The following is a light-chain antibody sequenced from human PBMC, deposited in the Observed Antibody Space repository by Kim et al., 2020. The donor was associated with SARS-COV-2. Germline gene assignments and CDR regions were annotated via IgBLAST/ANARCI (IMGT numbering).Light chain of an antibody. CDR3: QKYNSAPWT. CDR2: AAS. Sequence: DIQMTQSPSSLSASVGDRVTITCRASQAISNYLAWYQQKPGKVPKVLIYAASTLQSGVPSRFSGSGSGTDFTLTITSLQPEDVATYYCQKYNSAPWTFGQGTKVDIK. V-gene: IGKV1-27*01. J-gene: IGKJ1*01. CDR1: QAISNY.